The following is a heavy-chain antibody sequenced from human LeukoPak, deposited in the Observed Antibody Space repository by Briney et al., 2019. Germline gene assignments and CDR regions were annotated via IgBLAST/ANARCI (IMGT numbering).Heavy chain of an antibody. V-gene: IGHV3-23*01. J-gene: IGHJ4*02. D-gene: IGHD2-15*01. Sequence: PGGSLRLSCAASGFTFSNYAMTWVRQAPGRALEWVSSITPSGGNTYYADSVKARFTISRDNSKDTLYLQMNSLRAEDSAIYYCAKKYCSGPCSGIPYDSWGQGTLVTVSS. CDR3: AKKYCSGPCSGIPYDS. CDR1: GFTFSNYA. CDR2: ITPSGGNT.